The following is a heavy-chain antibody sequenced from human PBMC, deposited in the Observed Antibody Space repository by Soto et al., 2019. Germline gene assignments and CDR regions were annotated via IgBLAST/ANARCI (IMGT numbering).Heavy chain of an antibody. D-gene: IGHD3-3*02. V-gene: IGHV1-69*12. CDR1: GGTFSNSA. CDR3: ARDKDRPQLGGNYYYILDV. CDR2: IMPIFRTP. J-gene: IGHJ6*02. Sequence: QVQLEQSGAEVKKTGSSVKVSCKSSGGTFSNSAISWVRQAPGQGLEWMGGIMPIFRTPDYAQKFQGRVTITADESTSTAYMELSGLRSDDTAVYYCARDKDRPQLGGNYYYILDVWGQGTTFTVSS.